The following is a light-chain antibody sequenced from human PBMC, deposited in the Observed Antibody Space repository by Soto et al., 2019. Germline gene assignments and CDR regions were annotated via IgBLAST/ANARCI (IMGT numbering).Light chain of an antibody. Sequence: DIQMTQSPSTLSTSLGDRVTLTRRASQDSAAYLAWYQHKPGRAPELLIHAASSLQSGVPSRFSGSGSGTDFTLTINSLQPEDFATYYCQQAYSFPITFGQGTRLEIK. CDR1: QDSAAY. V-gene: IGKV1-12*01. J-gene: IGKJ5*01. CDR3: QQAYSFPIT. CDR2: AAS.